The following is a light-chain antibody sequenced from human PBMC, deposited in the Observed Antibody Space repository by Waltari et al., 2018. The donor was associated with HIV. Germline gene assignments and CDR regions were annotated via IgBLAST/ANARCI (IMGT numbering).Light chain of an antibody. CDR1: SGSIASYY. CDR2: EDN. Sequence: NFMLTQPHSVSESPGKTVIISCSRSSGSIASYYVQWYQQRPGSSPTTVIYEDNQRPSGVPDRFSCSIDSSSNSASLTISGLKTEDEADYYCQSYDSNNVLFGGGTKLTVL. CDR3: QSYDSNNVL. V-gene: IGLV6-57*01. J-gene: IGLJ2*01.